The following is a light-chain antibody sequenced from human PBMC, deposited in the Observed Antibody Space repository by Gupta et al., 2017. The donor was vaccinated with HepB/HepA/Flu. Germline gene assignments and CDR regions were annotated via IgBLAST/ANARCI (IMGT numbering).Light chain of an antibody. J-gene: IGKJ1*01. CDR2: GAS. V-gene: IGKV3-20*01. CDR3: QQYSSSPRT. Sequence: ETVLTQSPGTLSLSPGERATLSCRASQSVSSNYLAWYQQKPGQAPRLLIYGASSRATGIPDRFSGSGSGTDFTLTISRLEPADFAVYYCQQYSSSPRTFGQGTKVEIK. CDR1: QSVSSNY.